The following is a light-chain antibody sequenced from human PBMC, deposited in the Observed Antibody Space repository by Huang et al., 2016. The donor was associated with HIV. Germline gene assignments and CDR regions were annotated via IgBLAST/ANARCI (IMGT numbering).Light chain of an antibody. CDR3: QQYNNWPPSIT. J-gene: IGKJ5*01. CDR2: GAS. CDR1: QSITHS. Sequence: EIVMTQSPATLSVSRGERATLSCRASQSITHSLAWYQQKSGQAPRLLIYGASTRATGIPARFSGRGSGTAFTLTIDSLQSEDFALYYCQQYNNWPPSITFGQGTRLEI. V-gene: IGKV3-15*01.